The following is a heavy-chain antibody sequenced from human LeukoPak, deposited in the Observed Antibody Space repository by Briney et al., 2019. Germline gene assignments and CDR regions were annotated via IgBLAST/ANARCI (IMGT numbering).Heavy chain of an antibody. V-gene: IGHV4-34*01. D-gene: IGHD1-1*01. CDR1: GGSFSGYY. CDR2: TNHSGST. J-gene: IGHJ4*02. CDR3: ARCNWNDLTIDY. Sequence: SETLSLTCAVYGGSFSGYYWSWIRQPPGKGLEWIGETNHSGSTNYNPSLKSRVTMSVDTSKNQFSLKLSSVTAADTAVYYCARCNWNDLTIDYWGQGTLVTVSS.